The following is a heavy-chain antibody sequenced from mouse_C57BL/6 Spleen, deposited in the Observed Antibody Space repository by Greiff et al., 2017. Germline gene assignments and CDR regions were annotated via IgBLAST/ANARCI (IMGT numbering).Heavy chain of an antibody. J-gene: IGHJ4*01. CDR3: ARHDDYDDYAMDY. CDR2: IWSDGST. V-gene: IGHV2-6-1*01. Sequence: VMLVESGPGLVAPSQSLSITCTVSGFSLTSYGVHWVRQPPGKGLEWLVVIWSDGSTTYHSALKSRLSISKDNSKSQVFLKMNSLQTDDTAMYYCARHDDYDDYAMDYWGQGTSVTVSS. CDR1: GFSLTSYG. D-gene: IGHD2-4*01.